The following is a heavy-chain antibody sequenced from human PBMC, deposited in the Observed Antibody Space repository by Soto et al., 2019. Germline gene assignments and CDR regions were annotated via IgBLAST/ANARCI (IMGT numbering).Heavy chain of an antibody. CDR3: ARDQARVFDY. CDR2: IWYDGGNK. CDR1: GFSFTNYG. Sequence: QVQLVESGGGVVQPGRSLRLSCAASGFSFTNYGMHWVRQAPGKGLEWVAVIWYDGGNKDYADSVKGRFIISRDTSKNTLYLQMNRLRAEDTAVYYCARDQARVFDYWGQGTLVTVSS. J-gene: IGHJ4*02. V-gene: IGHV3-33*01.